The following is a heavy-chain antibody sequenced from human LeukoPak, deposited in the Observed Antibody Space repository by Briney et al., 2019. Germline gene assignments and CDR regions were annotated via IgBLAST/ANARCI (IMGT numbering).Heavy chain of an antibody. Sequence: GGSLRLSCAASGFTFDDYGMSWVRQAPGKGLEWVSYINWNGGSLAYADSVKGRFTISRDNTKNSLYLQMNSLRAADTAFYYCARSSTTVTTRYFDLWGRGTLATVSS. CDR2: INWNGGSL. V-gene: IGHV3-20*04. CDR3: ARSSTTVTTRYFDL. CDR1: GFTFDDYG. J-gene: IGHJ2*01. D-gene: IGHD4-17*01.